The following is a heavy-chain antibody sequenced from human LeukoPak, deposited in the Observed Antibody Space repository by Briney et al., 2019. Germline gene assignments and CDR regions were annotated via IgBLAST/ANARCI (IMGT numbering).Heavy chain of an antibody. CDR1: GFTFSS. D-gene: IGHD6-13*01. J-gene: IGHJ4*02. V-gene: IGHV3-21*01. Sequence: PGGSLRLSCAASGFTFSSMNWVRQAPGKGLEWVSSISSSSSYIYYADSVKGRLTISRDNAKNSLYLQMNSLRAEDTAVYYCARENSGYSSSWYFFDYWGQGTLVTVSS. CDR3: ARENSGYSSSWYFFDY. CDR2: ISSSSSYI.